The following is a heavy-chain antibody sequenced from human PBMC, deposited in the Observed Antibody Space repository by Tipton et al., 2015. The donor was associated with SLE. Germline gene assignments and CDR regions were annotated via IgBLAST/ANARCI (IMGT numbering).Heavy chain of an antibody. J-gene: IGHJ6*02. Sequence: SLRLSCEASGFSLSGYSVNWIRQTPGKGLEWVSSISRSSSYIYHADSVKGRFTISRDNAKNSLYLQMDSLRAEDTAVYYCARLGGGFDYIWGSSNYGMDVWGQGTTVIVSS. V-gene: IGHV3-21*06. CDR2: ISRSSSYI. D-gene: IGHD3-16*01. CDR1: GFSLSGYS. CDR3: ARLGGGFDYIWGSSNYGMDV.